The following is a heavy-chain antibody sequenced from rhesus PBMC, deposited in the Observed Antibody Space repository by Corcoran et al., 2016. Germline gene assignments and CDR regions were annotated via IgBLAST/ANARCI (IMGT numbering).Heavy chain of an antibody. V-gene: IGHV1-111*02. CDR3: AREGGYYPRFDY. Sequence: EVQLVQSGAEVKKPGASGTISCQASGQNFTDHHPNWGRRAPGKGPEWMGRVDPEDGEADYAQKFQDRVTITADMSTDTAYMELSSLRSEDTAVYYCAREGGYYPRFDYWGQGVLVTVSS. J-gene: IGHJ4*01. D-gene: IGHD3-28*01. CDR1: GQNFTDHH. CDR2: VDPEDGEA.